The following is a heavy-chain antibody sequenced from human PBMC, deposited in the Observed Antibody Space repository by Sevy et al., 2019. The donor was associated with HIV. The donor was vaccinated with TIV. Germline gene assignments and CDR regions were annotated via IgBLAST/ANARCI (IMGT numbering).Heavy chain of an antibody. J-gene: IGHJ3*02. Sequence: GESLKISCAASGFTFSDYYMSWIRQAPGKGLEWVSYISSSGSTIYYADSVKGRFTISRDNAKNSLYLQMNSLRAEDTAVYYCAREDEWELPAFDIWGQGTMVTVSS. D-gene: IGHD1-26*01. V-gene: IGHV3-11*01. CDR1: GFTFSDYY. CDR2: ISSSGSTI. CDR3: AREDEWELPAFDI.